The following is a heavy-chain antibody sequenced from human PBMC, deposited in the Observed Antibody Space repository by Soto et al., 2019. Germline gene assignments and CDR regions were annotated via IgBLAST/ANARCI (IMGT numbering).Heavy chain of an antibody. D-gene: IGHD2-8*01. CDR2: INPKSGGT. Sequence: ASVKVSCKASGYSFTDYHIHWVRQAPGQGLEWLGRINPKSGGTSTAQKLQGWVTMTKDTSISTASMELTRLTSDDTAIYYCARGDSTDCSNGVCSFFYNHDMDVWGQGTTVTVSS. V-gene: IGHV1-2*04. J-gene: IGHJ6*02. CDR3: ARGDSTDCSNGVCSFFYNHDMDV. CDR1: GYSFTDYH.